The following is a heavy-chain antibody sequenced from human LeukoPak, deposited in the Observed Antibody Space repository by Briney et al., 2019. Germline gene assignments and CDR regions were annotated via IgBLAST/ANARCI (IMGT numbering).Heavy chain of an antibody. D-gene: IGHD6-13*01. CDR1: GFTFSSYG. CDR2: ISYDGSNK. V-gene: IGHV3-30*03. CDR3: ARDGNPHHTGYSSSWYVGAFDI. J-gene: IGHJ3*02. Sequence: PGGSLRLSCAASGFTFSSYGMHWVRQAPGKGLEWVAVISYDGSNKYYADSVKGRFTISRDNSKNTLYLQMNSLRAEDTAVYYCARDGNPHHTGYSSSWYVGAFDIWGQGTMVTVSS.